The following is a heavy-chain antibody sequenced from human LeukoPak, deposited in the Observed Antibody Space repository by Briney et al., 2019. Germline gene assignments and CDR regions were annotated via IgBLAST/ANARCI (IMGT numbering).Heavy chain of an antibody. Sequence: GGSLRLSCAASGFTFSSYAMSWVRQAPGKGLEWVSAISGSGGSTYYADSVKGRFTISRDNSEYTLYLQMHSLTAEDTAVYYCARSSITVVVPNANMDVWGKGALVTVSS. J-gene: IGHJ6*03. CDR1: GFTFSSYA. D-gene: IGHD2-2*01. CDR3: ARSSITVVVPNANMDV. V-gene: IGHV3-23*01. CDR2: ISGSGGST.